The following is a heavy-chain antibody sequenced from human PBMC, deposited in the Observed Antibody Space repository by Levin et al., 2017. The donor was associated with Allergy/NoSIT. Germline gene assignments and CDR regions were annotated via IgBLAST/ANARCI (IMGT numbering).Heavy chain of an antibody. Sequence: PGESLKISCKASGGTFSSYAISWVRQAPGQGLEWMGGIIPIFGTANYAQKFQGRVTITADESTSTAYMELSSLRSEDTAVYYCARGPPAYCGGDCYLGAIAEYFQHWGQGTLVTVSS. CDR1: GGTFSSYA. D-gene: IGHD2-21*01. CDR2: IIPIFGTA. V-gene: IGHV1-69*01. CDR3: ARGPPAYCGGDCYLGAIAEYFQH. J-gene: IGHJ1*01.